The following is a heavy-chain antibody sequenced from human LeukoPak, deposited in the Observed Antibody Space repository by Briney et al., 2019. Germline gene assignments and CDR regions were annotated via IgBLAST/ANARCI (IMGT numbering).Heavy chain of an antibody. Sequence: SETLSLTCSVSGGSIGGAGSYWTWIRQQPGKDLDWIGYIYSTGSTSFNPFLRSRVSMSVDTSENQFSLRLSSVTAADRGVYFCARQRGYDSGGTGSFDSWGQGILVTVSS. J-gene: IGHJ4*02. CDR2: IYSTGST. CDR3: ARQRGYDSGGTGSFDS. D-gene: IGHD6-19*01. V-gene: IGHV4-31*03. CDR1: GGSIGGAGSY.